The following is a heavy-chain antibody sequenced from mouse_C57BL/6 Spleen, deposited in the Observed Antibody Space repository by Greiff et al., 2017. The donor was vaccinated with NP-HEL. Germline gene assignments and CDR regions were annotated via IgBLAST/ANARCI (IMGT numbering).Heavy chain of an antibody. Sequence: VQLQQSGPELVKPGASVKIPCKASGYTFTDYNMDWVKQSHGKSLEWIGDINPNNGGTIYNQKFKGKATLTVDKSSSTAYMELRSLTSEDTAVYYCAFTTVVAYWYFDVWGTGTTVTVSS. V-gene: IGHV1-18*01. CDR2: INPNNGGT. CDR3: AFTTVVAYWYFDV. J-gene: IGHJ1*03. D-gene: IGHD1-1*01. CDR1: GYTFTDYN.